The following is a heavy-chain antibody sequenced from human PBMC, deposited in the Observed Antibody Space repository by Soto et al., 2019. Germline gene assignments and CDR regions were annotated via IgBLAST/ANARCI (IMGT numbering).Heavy chain of an antibody. Sequence: PSETLSLTCTVSGGSISSGDYYWSWIRQPPGKGLEWIGYIYYSGSTYYNPSLKSRVTISVDTSKNQFSLKLSSVTAADTAVYYCARVIREEYSVYDLTYFDYWGEGTLVTVSS. V-gene: IGHV4-30-4*01. CDR2: IYYSGST. J-gene: IGHJ4*02. CDR3: ARVIREEYSVYDLTYFDY. D-gene: IGHD5-12*01. CDR1: GGSISSGDYY.